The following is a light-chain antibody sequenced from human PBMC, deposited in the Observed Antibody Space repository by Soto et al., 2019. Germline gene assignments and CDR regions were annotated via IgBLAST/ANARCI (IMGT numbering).Light chain of an antibody. CDR3: QQYGSSPPIT. V-gene: IGKV3-20*01. CDR1: QSISSTS. Sequence: EIVLTQSPGTLSLSPGERATLSCRASQSISSTSLAWYQQKPGQAPRLLIYGASNRATGIPDRFSGSGSATDFTLTISRLEPEDFVVNHCQQYGSSPPITFGQGTRLEIK. CDR2: GAS. J-gene: IGKJ5*01.